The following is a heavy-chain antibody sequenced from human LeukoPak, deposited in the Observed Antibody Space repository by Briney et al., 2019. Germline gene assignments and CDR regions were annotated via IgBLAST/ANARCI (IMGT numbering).Heavy chain of an antibody. CDR3: ARGYYGSGSYYSHYYMDV. D-gene: IGHD3-10*01. J-gene: IGHJ6*03. CDR1: GYTFSSYG. V-gene: IGHV1-2*02. Sequence: GASVKVSCKASGYTFSSYGISWVRQAPRRGLTWMGWINPNSGGTNYAQKFQGRVTMTRDTSISTAYMELSRLRSDDTAVYYCARGYYGSGSYYSHYYMDVWGKGTALTIS. CDR2: INPNSGGT.